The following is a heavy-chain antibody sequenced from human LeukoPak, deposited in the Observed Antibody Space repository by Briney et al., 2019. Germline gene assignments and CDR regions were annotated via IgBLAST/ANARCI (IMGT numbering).Heavy chain of an antibody. J-gene: IGHJ4*02. V-gene: IGHV3-64D*09. Sequence: QPGGSLRLSCSASGFTFSSYAMHWVRQAPGKGLEYVSAISSNGGSTYYADSVKGRFTISRDNSKNTLYLQMSSLRAEDTAVYYCASDDDGGYLPLRYWGQGTLVTDSS. CDR1: GFTFSSYA. CDR3: ASDDDGGYLPLRY. CDR2: ISSNGGST. D-gene: IGHD5-18*01.